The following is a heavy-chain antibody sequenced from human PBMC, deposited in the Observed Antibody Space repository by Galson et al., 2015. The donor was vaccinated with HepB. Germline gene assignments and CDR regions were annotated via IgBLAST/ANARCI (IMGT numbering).Heavy chain of an antibody. CDR1: GFTFSSYA. J-gene: IGHJ6*02. CDR3: AREFGSAGQKSYYYYYGMDV. Sequence: SLRLSCAASGFTFSSYAMHWVRQAPGKGLEWVAVISYDGSNKYYADSVKGRFTISRDNSKNTLYLQMNSLRAEDTAVYYCAREFGSAGQKSYYYYYGMDVWGQGTTVTVSS. V-gene: IGHV3-30*04. D-gene: IGHD6-13*01. CDR2: ISYDGSNK.